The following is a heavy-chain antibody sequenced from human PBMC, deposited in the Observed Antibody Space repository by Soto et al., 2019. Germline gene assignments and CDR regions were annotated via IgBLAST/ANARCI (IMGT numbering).Heavy chain of an antibody. Sequence: QVRLVESGRGVVQPGRSLRLTCVASGFTLSNYGMHWVRQAPGKGLEWVAVISYDGTNTYYADSVKGRFTISRDKSRNTLYLQMNSLRAEDTAVYYCATQLGMGAFDIWGQGTMVTVSS. CDR1: GFTLSNYG. J-gene: IGHJ3*02. CDR2: ISYDGTNT. V-gene: IGHV3-30*03. D-gene: IGHD7-27*01. CDR3: ATQLGMGAFDI.